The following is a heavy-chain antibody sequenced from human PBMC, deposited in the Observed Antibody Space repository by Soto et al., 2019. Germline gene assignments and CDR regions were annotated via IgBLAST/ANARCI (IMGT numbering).Heavy chain of an antibody. D-gene: IGHD5-12*01. CDR1: GYTFTSYG. J-gene: IGHJ5*02. CDR3: ARDGDIKATYNWFDP. V-gene: IGHV1-18*04. CDR2: ISAYNGNT. Sequence: QVQLVQSGAEVKKPGASVKAYCKASGYTFTSYGSSWVRQAPGQGLEWMGWISAYNGNTNYAQKLQGRVTMTTDTSTSTAEMELKSLRTEDKAVYYCARDGDIKATYNWFDPWGQGRLVTFSS.